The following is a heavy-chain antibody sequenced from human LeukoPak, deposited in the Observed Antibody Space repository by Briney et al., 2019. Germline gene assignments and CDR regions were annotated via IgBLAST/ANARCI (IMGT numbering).Heavy chain of an antibody. J-gene: IGHJ4*02. D-gene: IGHD3-10*01. V-gene: IGHV4-59*08. CDR2: IYHSGST. Sequence: PSVTLSLTCTVSGGSISSYYWSWIRQPPGKGLEWIGYIYHSGSTNYNPSLKSRVTISVDTSKNQFSLKLSSVTAADTAVYYCARQGVVAAPLVPFDYWGQGTLVTVSS. CDR3: ARQGVVAAPLVPFDY. CDR1: GGSISSYY.